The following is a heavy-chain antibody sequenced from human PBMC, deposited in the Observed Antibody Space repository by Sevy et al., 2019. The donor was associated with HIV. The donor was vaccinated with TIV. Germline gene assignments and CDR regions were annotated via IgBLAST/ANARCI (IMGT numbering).Heavy chain of an antibody. V-gene: IGHV3-23*01. CDR1: GFTFSTYA. CDR3: ARRPDFGRAIPTGVMDV. D-gene: IGHD2-21*01. CDR2: ISDSGDST. Sequence: GGSLRLSCAASGFTFSTYAMSWVRQTPGKGLQWVSVISDSGDSTYYADSVKGRFTISRDNSKNTMYLQMNSLRAEDPAVNYCARRPDFGRAIPTGVMDVWGQGTTVTVSS. J-gene: IGHJ6*02.